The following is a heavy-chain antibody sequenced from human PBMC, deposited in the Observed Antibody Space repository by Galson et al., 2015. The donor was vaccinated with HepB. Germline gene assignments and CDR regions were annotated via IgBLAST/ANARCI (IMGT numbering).Heavy chain of an antibody. D-gene: IGHD1-26*01. Sequence: SLRLSCAASGFALSGYCMHWVRQAPGKGPVWVSRINREGSVTNYADSVKGRFTISRDNTKNTLYLQMNSLGVDDTAVYYCVRGGTVGAILHYFDSWGQGTLVTVSS. J-gene: IGHJ4*02. CDR3: VRGGTVGAILHYFDS. CDR2: INREGSVT. V-gene: IGHV3-74*01. CDR1: GFALSGYC.